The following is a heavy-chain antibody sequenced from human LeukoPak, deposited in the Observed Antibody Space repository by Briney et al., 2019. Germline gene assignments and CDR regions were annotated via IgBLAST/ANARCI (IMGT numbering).Heavy chain of an antibody. Sequence: PGGSLRLSCSASGFTFSSYAMHWVRQAPGKGLEYVSAISSNGGSTYYADSVKGRFTISRDNSKSTLCLQMSSLRPEDTAVYYCVKDYSSSGYYYGMDVWGQGTTVTVSS. D-gene: IGHD6-6*01. CDR2: ISSNGGST. CDR3: VKDYSSSGYYYGMDV. V-gene: IGHV3-64D*09. J-gene: IGHJ6*02. CDR1: GFTFSSYA.